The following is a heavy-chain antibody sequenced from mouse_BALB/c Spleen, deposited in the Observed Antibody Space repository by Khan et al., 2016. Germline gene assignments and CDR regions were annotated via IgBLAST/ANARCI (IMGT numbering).Heavy chain of an antibody. D-gene: IGHD2-14*01. CDR3: ARYDVDNCAMGY. CDR2: ISSGSSNI. Sequence: EVELVESGGGLVQPGGSRKLSCAASGFTFSSFGMNWVRQAPEKGLEWVAYISSGSSNIYYADTVKGRFTISRDNPENTLFLQMTSLRSEDTAMYYCARYDVDNCAMGYWGQGTSVTVSS. V-gene: IGHV5-17*02. CDR1: GFTFSSFG. J-gene: IGHJ4*01.